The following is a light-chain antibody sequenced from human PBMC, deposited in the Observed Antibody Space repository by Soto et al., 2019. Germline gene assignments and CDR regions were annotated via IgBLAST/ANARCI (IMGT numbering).Light chain of an antibody. J-gene: IGLJ1*01. Sequence: QSALTQPASVSGSLGQSISISCTGTSSDVGAYNYVSWYQQHPGKAPKLLIYEVSDRPPGVSDRFSGSKSGNTASLTISRLQSEDEADYYCKSYTAMNTRVFGTGTKLTVL. V-gene: IGLV2-14*01. CDR2: EVS. CDR3: KSYTAMNTRV. CDR1: SSDVGAYNY.